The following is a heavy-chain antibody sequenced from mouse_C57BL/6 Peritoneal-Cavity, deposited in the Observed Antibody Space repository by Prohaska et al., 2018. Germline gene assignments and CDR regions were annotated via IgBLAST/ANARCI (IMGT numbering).Heavy chain of an antibody. CDR2: INPDSSTI. CDR3: ARRDGSPFYYAMDY. V-gene: IGHV4-1*01. Sequence: EVKLLQSGGGLVQPGGSLKPSCAASGIAFSRYWMSWVRRAPGKGLEWIGEINPDSSTINYAPYLKYKFIISRDNAKNTLYLQMSKVRSEDTALYYCARRDGSPFYYAMDYWGQGTSVTVAS. D-gene: IGHD1-1*01. J-gene: IGHJ4*01. CDR1: GIAFSRYW.